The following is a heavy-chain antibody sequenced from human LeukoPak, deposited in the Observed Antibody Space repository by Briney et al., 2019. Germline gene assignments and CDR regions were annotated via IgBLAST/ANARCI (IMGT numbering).Heavy chain of an antibody. V-gene: IGHV1-2*02. CDR1: GYTFTGYY. J-gene: IGHJ4*02. Sequence: ASVKVSCKASGYTFTGYYMHWVRQAPGQGLEWMGWINPNSGGTNYAQKFQGRVTMTRDTSISTAYMELSRLRSDDTAVYSCARVYDSSGYYAPFDYWGQGTLVTVSS. CDR2: INPNSGGT. D-gene: IGHD3-22*01. CDR3: ARVYDSSGYYAPFDY.